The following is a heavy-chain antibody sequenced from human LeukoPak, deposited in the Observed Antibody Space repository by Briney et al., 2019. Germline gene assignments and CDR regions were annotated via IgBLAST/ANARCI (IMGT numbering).Heavy chain of an antibody. CDR3: ARVSGYGDYKMDY. V-gene: IGHV4-59*01. Sequence: SETLSLTCTVSGVSISRYYWSWIRQPPGKGLEWIGYIYYSGSTTYNPSLKSRVTISVDTSKNHFSLKLSSVTAADTAVYYCARVSGYGDYKMDYWGQGTLVTVSS. D-gene: IGHD4-17*01. J-gene: IGHJ4*02. CDR2: IYYSGST. CDR1: GVSISRYY.